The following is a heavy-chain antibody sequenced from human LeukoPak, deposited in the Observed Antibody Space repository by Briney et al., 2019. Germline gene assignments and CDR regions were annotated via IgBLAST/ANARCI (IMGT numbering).Heavy chain of an antibody. CDR3: ARLSRTLPVDY. CDR2: IHYDGSIK. Sequence: SGGSLSLSCGACGFTFSAYGMHWVRQAPGKGLEWVAFIHYDGSIKSYADSVKGRFTISRDNSNNTLYLQMNGLTTEDTAVYYCARLSRTLPVDYWGQGTLVTVSS. D-gene: IGHD2/OR15-2a*01. J-gene: IGHJ4*02. V-gene: IGHV3-30*02. CDR1: GFTFSAYG.